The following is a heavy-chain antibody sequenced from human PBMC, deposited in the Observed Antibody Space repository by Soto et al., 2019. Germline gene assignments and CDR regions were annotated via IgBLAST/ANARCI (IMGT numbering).Heavy chain of an antibody. Sequence: GGPLRLSCAASELTFSSYSMNWVRQAPGKGLEWVSSISSSSSYIYYADSVKGRFTISRDNAKNSLYLQMNSLRAEDTAVYYCASDFEYSSSPWGQGTLVTVSS. CDR2: ISSSSSYI. J-gene: IGHJ5*02. D-gene: IGHD6-6*01. CDR1: ELTFSSYS. V-gene: IGHV3-21*01. CDR3: ASDFEYSSSP.